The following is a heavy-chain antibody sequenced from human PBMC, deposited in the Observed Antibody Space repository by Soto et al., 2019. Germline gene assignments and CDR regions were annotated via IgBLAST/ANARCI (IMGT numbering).Heavy chain of an antibody. CDR3: ARVAVAGTPSNWYFDL. J-gene: IGHJ2*01. Sequence: QVQLQQSGRGLVKPSQTLSLTCAISGDSVSSNSAAWNWIRQSPSRGLEWRGRTYYRSKWYNDYAVSMKIRSTINPDTPPNPFALQLNSVTPEDTAVYYCARVAVAGTPSNWYFDLWGRGTLVTVSS. CDR2: TYYRSKWYN. D-gene: IGHD6-19*01. CDR1: GDSVSSNSAA. V-gene: IGHV6-1*01.